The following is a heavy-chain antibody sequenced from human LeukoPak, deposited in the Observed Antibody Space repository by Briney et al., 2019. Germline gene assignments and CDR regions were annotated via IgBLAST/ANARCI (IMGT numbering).Heavy chain of an antibody. J-gene: IGHJ3*02. Sequence: SVKVSCKASGGTFSSYAISWVRQAPGQGLEWMGGIIPIFGTANYAQKFQGRVTITADESTSTAYMELSSLRPEDTAVYYCARGEVVPAASHAFDIWGQGTMVTVSS. V-gene: IGHV1-69*13. CDR3: ARGEVVPAASHAFDI. CDR1: GGTFSSYA. D-gene: IGHD2-2*01. CDR2: IIPIFGTA.